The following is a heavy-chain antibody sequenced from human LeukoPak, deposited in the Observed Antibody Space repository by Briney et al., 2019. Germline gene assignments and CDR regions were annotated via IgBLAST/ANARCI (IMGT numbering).Heavy chain of an antibody. D-gene: IGHD4-11*01. Sequence: SETLSLTCTVSGGSISSSSYYWGCIRQPPGKGLECIGSIYYSGSTYYNPSLKSRVTISVDTSKNQFSLKLSSVTAADTAVYYCARHDTVTTSWYFDLWGRGTLVTVSS. CDR3: ARHDTVTTSWYFDL. CDR2: IYYSGST. V-gene: IGHV4-39*01. J-gene: IGHJ2*01. CDR1: GGSISSSSYY.